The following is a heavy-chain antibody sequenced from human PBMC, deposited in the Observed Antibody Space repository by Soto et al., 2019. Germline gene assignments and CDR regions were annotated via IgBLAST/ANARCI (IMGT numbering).Heavy chain of an antibody. CDR2: IDPSDSYT. V-gene: IGHV5-10-1*01. D-gene: IGHD5-18*01. CDR3: ASVDTAMVTTSSLFYYGMDV. Sequence: GESLKISCKGSGYGFTSYWISWVRQMPGKGLEWMGRIDPSDSYTNYSPSFQGHVTISADKSISTAYLQWSSLKASDTAMYYCASVDTAMVTTSSLFYYGMDVWGQGTTVTVSS. J-gene: IGHJ6*02. CDR1: GYGFTSYW.